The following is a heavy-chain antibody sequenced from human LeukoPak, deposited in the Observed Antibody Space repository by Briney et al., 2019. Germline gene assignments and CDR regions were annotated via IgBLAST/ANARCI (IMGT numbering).Heavy chain of an antibody. D-gene: IGHD3-9*01. CDR1: GFTFSSYW. V-gene: IGHV3-74*01. CDR2: ISPDGNSA. Sequence: GGSLRLSCAASGFTFSSYWMHWVRQAPGKGPVWVSRISPDGNSAIYADSVNGRFTISRDNAKNSLYLQMNSLRDEDTAVYYCARFRPGYYSDYWGQGTLVTVSS. J-gene: IGHJ4*02. CDR3: ARFRPGYYSDY.